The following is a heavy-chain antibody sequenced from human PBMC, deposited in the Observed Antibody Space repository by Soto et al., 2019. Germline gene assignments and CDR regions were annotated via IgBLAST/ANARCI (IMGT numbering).Heavy chain of an antibody. CDR2: ISGSGGST. CDR1: GFTFSSYA. Sequence: GGSLRLSCAASGFTFSSYAMSWVRQAPGKGLEWVSAISGSGGSTYYADSVKGRFTISRDNSKNTLYLQMNSLRAEDTAVYYCAKDLDVAGHDFWSGYYSYYYYYMDVWGKGTTVTVSS. J-gene: IGHJ6*03. V-gene: IGHV3-23*01. D-gene: IGHD3-3*01. CDR3: AKDLDVAGHDFWSGYYSYYYYYMDV.